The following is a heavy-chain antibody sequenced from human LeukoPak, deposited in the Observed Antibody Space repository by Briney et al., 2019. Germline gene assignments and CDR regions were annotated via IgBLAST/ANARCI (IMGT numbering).Heavy chain of an antibody. D-gene: IGHD2-2*01. Sequence: PGGSLRLSCAASGFIFSRYSMNWVRQTPGRGLEWVASISSSSNYMYYTDSVKGRFTISRDDAKDSLYLQMNSLRAEDTAVYYCASRKGSVPAAPFDPWGQGTLVTVSS. CDR1: GFIFSRYS. V-gene: IGHV3-21*01. CDR3: ASRKGSVPAAPFDP. J-gene: IGHJ5*02. CDR2: ISSSSNYM.